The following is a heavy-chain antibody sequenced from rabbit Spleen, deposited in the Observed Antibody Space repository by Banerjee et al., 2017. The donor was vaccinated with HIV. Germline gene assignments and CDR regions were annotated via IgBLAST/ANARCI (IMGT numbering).Heavy chain of an antibody. J-gene: IGHJ4*01. Sequence: QEHLEESGGGLVKPEGSLTLTCKASGFSFSDRDVMCWVRQAPGKGLEWIACINTATVKAVYATWAKGRFTISSHNAQNTLHLQLSSLTAADTATYFCVRDQAGDADYGPYYLNLWGQGTLVTVS. D-gene: IGHD2-1*01. CDR1: GFSFSDRDV. CDR3: VRDQAGDADYGPYYLNL. CDR2: INTATVKA. V-gene: IGHV1S45*01.